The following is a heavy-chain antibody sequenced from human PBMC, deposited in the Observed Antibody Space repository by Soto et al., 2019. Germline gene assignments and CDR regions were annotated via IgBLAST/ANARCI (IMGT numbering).Heavy chain of an antibody. CDR2: INHSGST. CDR1: GGSFSGYY. Sequence: QVQLQQWGAGLLKPSETLSLTCAVYGGSFSGYYWSWIRQPPGKGLEWIGEINHSGSTNYNPSLKRRVTISVDTSKNQFSLKLSAVTAADTAVYYCARGPGYGSGWYYYGMDVWGQGTTVTVSS. J-gene: IGHJ6*02. CDR3: ARGPGYGSGWYYYGMDV. V-gene: IGHV4-34*01. D-gene: IGHD3-10*01.